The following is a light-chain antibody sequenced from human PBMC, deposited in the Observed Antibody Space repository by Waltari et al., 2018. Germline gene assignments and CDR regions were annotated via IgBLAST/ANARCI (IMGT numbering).Light chain of an antibody. CDR2: GDN. CDR1: SGSIASNY. CDR3: QSYDSSNHWV. Sequence: NFMLTQPHSVSESPGKTVTISCTRSSGSIASNYVQWYQQRPGSAPPTVIYGDNQRPSGVPGRFSGSIDSSSNSASLTISGLKTEDEADYYCQSYDSSNHWVFGGGTKLTVL. V-gene: IGLV6-57*04. J-gene: IGLJ3*02.